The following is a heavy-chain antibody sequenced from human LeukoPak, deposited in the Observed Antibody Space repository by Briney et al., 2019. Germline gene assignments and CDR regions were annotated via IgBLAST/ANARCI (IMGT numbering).Heavy chain of an antibody. CDR2: IHYNGNT. CDR3: ARINAASIAVAGTRVNYGMDV. Sequence: SETLSLTCIVSGGSISSGGYYWSWIRQHPGKGLEWIGYIHYNGNTYYNPSLKSRVTISVDRSKNQFSLKLSSVTAADTAVYYCARINAASIAVAGTRVNYGMDVWGQGTTVTVSS. D-gene: IGHD6-19*01. J-gene: IGHJ6*02. V-gene: IGHV4-31*03. CDR1: GGSISSGGYY.